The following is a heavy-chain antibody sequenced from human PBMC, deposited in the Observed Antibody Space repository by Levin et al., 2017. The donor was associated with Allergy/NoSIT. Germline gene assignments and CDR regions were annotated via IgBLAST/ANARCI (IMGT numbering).Heavy chain of an antibody. CDR3: TRDMGLRWDTFDY. V-gene: IGHV3-49*04. J-gene: IGHJ4*02. CDR1: GFTFGDYA. CDR2: IRSKAYGGTT. Sequence: GGSLRLSCTASGFTFGDYAMSWVRQAPGKGLEWVGFIRSKAYGGTTEYAASVKGRFTISRDDSKSIAYLQMNSLKTEDTAVYYCTRDMGLRWDTFDYWGQGTLVTVSS. D-gene: IGHD4-23*01.